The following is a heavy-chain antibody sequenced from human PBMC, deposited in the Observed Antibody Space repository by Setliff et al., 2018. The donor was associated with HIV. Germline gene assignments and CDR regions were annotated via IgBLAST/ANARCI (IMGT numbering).Heavy chain of an antibody. CDR3: ARGEKRFLEWLPLDYYYYYMDV. CDR2: IIPILGIA. V-gene: IGHV1-69*10. D-gene: IGHD3-3*01. J-gene: IGHJ6*03. CDR1: GGTFSSYA. Sequence: SVKVSCKASGGTFSSYAISWVRQAPGQGLEWMGGIIPILGIANYAQKFQGRVTITADESTSTAYMALSSLRSEDTAVYYCARGEKRFLEWLPLDYYYYYMDVWGKGSTVTVSS.